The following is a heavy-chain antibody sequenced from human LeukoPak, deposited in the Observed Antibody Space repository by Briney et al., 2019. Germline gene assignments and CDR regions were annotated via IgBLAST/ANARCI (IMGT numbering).Heavy chain of an antibody. CDR1: GFTFSSYW. CDR3: ARDFLTYYDFWSGYYTQYYFDY. V-gene: IGHV3-7*01. CDR2: IKQDGSEK. D-gene: IGHD3-3*01. Sequence: GGSLRLSCAASGFTFSSYWMSWVRQAPGKGLEWVANIKQDGSEKYYVDSVKGRFTISRDNAKNSLYLQMNSLRAEDTAVYYCARDFLTYYDFWSGYYTQYYFDYWGQGTLVTVSS. J-gene: IGHJ4*02.